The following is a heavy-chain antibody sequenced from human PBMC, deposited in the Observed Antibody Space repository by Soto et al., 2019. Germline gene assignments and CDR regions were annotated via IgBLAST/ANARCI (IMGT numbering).Heavy chain of an antibody. Sequence: SETLSLTCTVSGGSISSSSYYWGWIRQPPGKGLEWIGSIYYSGSTYYNPSLKSRVTISVDTSKNQFSLKLSSVTAADTAVYYCATNGDYPTWGFDYWGQGTLVTVSS. V-gene: IGHV4-39*01. CDR1: GGSISSSSYY. CDR3: ATNGDYPTWGFDY. CDR2: IYYSGST. D-gene: IGHD4-17*01. J-gene: IGHJ4*02.